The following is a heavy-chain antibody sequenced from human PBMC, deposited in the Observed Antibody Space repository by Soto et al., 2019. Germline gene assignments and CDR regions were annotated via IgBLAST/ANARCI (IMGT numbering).Heavy chain of an antibody. CDR2: VYHTGTT. J-gene: IGHJ6*02. D-gene: IGHD1-7*01. CDR1: GGPVSGDDLY. V-gene: IGHV4-31*01. CDR3: ARDRAGTTFGYYYYYGMDV. Sequence: SETLSLTCVVSGGPVSGDDLYWSWIRHLPGKGLEWIANVYHTGTTYYNPSLTSLVSMSVDTSKNQFSLKLSSVTAADTAVYYCARDRAGTTFGYYYYYGMDVWGQGTTVTVSS.